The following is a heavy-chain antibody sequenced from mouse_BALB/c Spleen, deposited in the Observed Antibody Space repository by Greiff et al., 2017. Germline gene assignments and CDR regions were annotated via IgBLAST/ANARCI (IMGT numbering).Heavy chain of an antibody. V-gene: IGHV5-17*02. Sequence: EVQLQESGGGLVQPGGSRKLSCAASGFTFSSFGMHWVRQAPEKGLEWVAYISSGSSTIYYADTVKGRFTISRDNPKNTLFLQMTSLRSEDTAMYYCARLYYGNYLYAMDYWGQGTSVTVSS. D-gene: IGHD2-1*01. CDR3: ARLYYGNYLYAMDY. J-gene: IGHJ4*01. CDR1: GFTFSSFG. CDR2: ISSGSSTI.